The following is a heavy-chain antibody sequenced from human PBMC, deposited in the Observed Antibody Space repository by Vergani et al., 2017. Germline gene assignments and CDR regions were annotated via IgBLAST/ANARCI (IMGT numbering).Heavy chain of an antibody. D-gene: IGHD2/OR15-2a*01. CDR3: AKNPNTKGYMDV. J-gene: IGHJ6*03. CDR1: GFDFSSYI. V-gene: IGHV3-48*01. CDR2: VSTGTKSQ. Sequence: QLVESGGGWVQPGGSLRLSCVVSGFDFSSYIMNWVRQAPGKGLEWVSFVSTGTKSQSYAESVKGRFTISRDSAKNSLYLQMDSLRAEDTAVYYCAKNPNTKGYMDVWGKGTTVTVSS.